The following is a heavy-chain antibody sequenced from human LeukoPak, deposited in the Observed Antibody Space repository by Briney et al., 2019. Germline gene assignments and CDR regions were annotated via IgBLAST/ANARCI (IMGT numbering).Heavy chain of an antibody. J-gene: IGHJ4*02. D-gene: IGHD1-1*01. V-gene: IGHV1-2*02. CDR3: ARDHGTDGTTFTLNFDC. CDR1: GYTFTSYY. CDR2: INPNSGGT. Sequence: ASVKVSCKASGYTFTSYYIHWVRQAPGQGLEWMGWINPNSGGTSYAQKFQGGVTMTTDTSISTVYMELTRLTSDDTAVYYCARDHGTDGTTFTLNFDCWGQGTLVTVSS.